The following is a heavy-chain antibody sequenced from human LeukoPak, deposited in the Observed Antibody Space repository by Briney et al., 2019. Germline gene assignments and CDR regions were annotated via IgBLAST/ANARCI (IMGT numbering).Heavy chain of an antibody. CDR2: IYYSGST. CDR1: GGSISSYY. J-gene: IGHJ5*02. D-gene: IGHD2-15*01. V-gene: IGHV4-59*01. CDR3: AREGCSGGSCYRRGNWFDP. Sequence: SETLSLTCTVSGGSISSYYWSWIRQPPGKGLEWIGYIYYSGSTNYNPSLKSRVTISVDTSKNQFSLKLSSVTAADTAVYYCAREGCSGGSCYRRGNWFDPWGQGTLVTVSS.